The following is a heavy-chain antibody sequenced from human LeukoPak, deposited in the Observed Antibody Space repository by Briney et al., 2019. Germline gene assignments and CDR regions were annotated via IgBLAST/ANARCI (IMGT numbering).Heavy chain of an antibody. CDR3: ARDRPVLLWFGELSHYYGMDV. CDR2: INPNSGGT. J-gene: IGHJ6*02. CDR1: GYTFTGYY. D-gene: IGHD3-10*01. V-gene: IGHV1-2*02. Sequence: GASVKVSCKASGYTFTGYYMHWVRQAPGQGLEWMGWINPNSGGTNYAQKFQGRVTMTTDTSTSTAYMELRSLRSDDTAVYYCARDRPVLLWFGELSHYYGMDVWGQGTTVTVSS.